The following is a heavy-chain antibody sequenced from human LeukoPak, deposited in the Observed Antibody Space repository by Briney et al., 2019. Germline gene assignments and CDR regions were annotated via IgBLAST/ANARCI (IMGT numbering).Heavy chain of an antibody. D-gene: IGHD3-10*01. CDR1: GFTFDDYA. Sequence: QPGRSLRLSCAASGFTFDDYAMHWVRQAPGKGLEWVSGISWNSGSIGYADSVKGRFTISRDNAKNSLYLQMNSLRAEDTALYYCAKDKNHYYGTDAFDIWGQGTMVTVSS. J-gene: IGHJ3*02. CDR3: AKDKNHYYGTDAFDI. CDR2: ISWNSGSI. V-gene: IGHV3-9*01.